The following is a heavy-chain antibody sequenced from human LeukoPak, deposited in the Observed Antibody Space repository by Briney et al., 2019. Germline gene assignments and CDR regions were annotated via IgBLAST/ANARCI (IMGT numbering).Heavy chain of an antibody. CDR3: ARDADGVLGDY. J-gene: IGHJ4*02. Sequence: ASGTVSFTSAGYTFTIYDINWVRQAPGQGQEWMGWMTPNSGNTNYAQRFQGRVTMTTDTSTSAAYIELRSLRSDDTAMYYCARDADGVLGDYWGQGTLVTVSS. D-gene: IGHD3-10*02. CDR1: GYTFTIYD. CDR2: MTPNSGNT. V-gene: IGHV1-18*01.